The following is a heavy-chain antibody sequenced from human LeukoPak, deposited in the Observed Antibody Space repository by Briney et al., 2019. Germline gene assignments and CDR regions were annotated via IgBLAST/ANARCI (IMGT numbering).Heavy chain of an antibody. CDR3: ARAEGRQLVRLRLDY. Sequence: VASVKVSCKASGGTFSSYAISWVRQAPGQGLEWMGGIVPIFGTANYAQKFQGRVTITADESTSTAYMELSSLRSEDTAVYYCARAEGRQLVRLRLDYWGQGTLVTVSS. CDR2: IVPIFGTA. V-gene: IGHV1-69*13. J-gene: IGHJ4*02. CDR1: GGTFSSYA. D-gene: IGHD6-13*01.